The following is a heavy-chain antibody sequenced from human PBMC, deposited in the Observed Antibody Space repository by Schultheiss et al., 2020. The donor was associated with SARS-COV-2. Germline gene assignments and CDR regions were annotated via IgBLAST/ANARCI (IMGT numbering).Heavy chain of an antibody. V-gene: IGHV4-34*12. CDR1: GESFSAYY. D-gene: IGHD2-15*01. J-gene: IGHJ4*02. Sequence: SETLSLTCAVCGESFSAYYWGCIRQPPGKGLKWIGSMFYTDNTYYNPPLKSRVTISADTSKNQFSLKLRSVTATDTAVYYCVSTSDIVVAVATTWGQGTLVTVSS. CDR3: VSTSDIVVAVATT. CDR2: MFYTDNT.